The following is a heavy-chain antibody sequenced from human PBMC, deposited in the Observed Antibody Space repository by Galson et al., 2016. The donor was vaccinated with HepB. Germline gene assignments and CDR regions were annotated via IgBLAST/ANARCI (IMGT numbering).Heavy chain of an antibody. CDR2: ISSSSSYI. D-gene: IGHD5-18*01. Sequence: SLRLSCAASGFTFSSYSMNWVRQAPGKGLEWVSSISSSSSYIYYADSVKGRFTISRDNAKNSLYLQMNSLRAEDTAVHYCASFFGGYSYGYPNDYYYYGMDVWGQGTTVTVSS. CDR1: GFTFSSYS. V-gene: IGHV3-21*01. J-gene: IGHJ6*02. CDR3: ASFFGGYSYGYPNDYYYYGMDV.